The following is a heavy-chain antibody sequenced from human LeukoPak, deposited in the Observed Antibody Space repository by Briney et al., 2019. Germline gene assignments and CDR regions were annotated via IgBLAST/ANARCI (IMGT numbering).Heavy chain of an antibody. J-gene: IGHJ4*02. CDR3: AKATFYLYYFDY. CDR1: GFTFSSYA. CDR2: ISSSGGSI. D-gene: IGHD2/OR15-2a*01. V-gene: IGHV3-23*01. Sequence: GGSLRLSCAASGFTFSSYAMSWVRQAPGKGLEWVSAISSSGGSIYYADSVKGRFTISRDNSKNTLYLQMNSLRAEDTAVYYCAKATFYLYYFDYWGQGTLVTVSS.